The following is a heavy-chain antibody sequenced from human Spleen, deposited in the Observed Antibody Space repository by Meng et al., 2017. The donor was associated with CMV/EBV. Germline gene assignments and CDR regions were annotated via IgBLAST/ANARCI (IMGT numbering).Heavy chain of an antibody. CDR3: AKCSLGTNSWYSGMDV. CDR1: GFTFSDYY. CDR2: ISSSGSTI. V-gene: IGHV3-11*01. D-gene: IGHD6-13*01. Sequence: GESLKISCAASGFTFSDYYMSWIRQAPGKGLEWVSYISSSGSTIYYADSVKGRFTISRDNAKNSLYLQMNSLRAEDTAVYYCAKCSLGTNSWYSGMDVWGQGTTVTVSS. J-gene: IGHJ6*02.